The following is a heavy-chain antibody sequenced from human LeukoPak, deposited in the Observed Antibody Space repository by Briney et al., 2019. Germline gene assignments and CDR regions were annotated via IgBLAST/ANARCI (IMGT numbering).Heavy chain of an antibody. D-gene: IGHD1-26*01. J-gene: IGHJ5*02. CDR1: GFIVNYNS. Sequence: PGGSLRLSCAASGFIVNYNSISWVRQAPGKGLEWVSVIYSGGSTYYADSVKGRFTISRDNSKNMVYLQMNSLRVEDTAVYYCARVKVGSTYWFDPWGQGTLVTVSS. CDR2: IYSGGST. CDR3: ARVKVGSTYWFDP. V-gene: IGHV3-66*01.